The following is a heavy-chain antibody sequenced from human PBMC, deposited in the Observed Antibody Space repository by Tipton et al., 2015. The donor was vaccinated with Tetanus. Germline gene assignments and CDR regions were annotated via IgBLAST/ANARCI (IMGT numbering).Heavy chain of an antibody. J-gene: IGHJ6*02. CDR3: ARRRHYYGSGSHYYYYYYGMDV. CDR1: GGSFSGYY. V-gene: IGHV4-34*01. D-gene: IGHD3-10*01. CDR2: INHSGST. Sequence: TLSLTCAVYGGSFSGYYWSWIRQPPGKGLEWIGEINHSGSTNYNPSLKSRVTISVDTSKNHFSLKLSYVTAADTAVYYCARRRHYYGSGSHYYYYYYGMDVWGQGTTVTVSS.